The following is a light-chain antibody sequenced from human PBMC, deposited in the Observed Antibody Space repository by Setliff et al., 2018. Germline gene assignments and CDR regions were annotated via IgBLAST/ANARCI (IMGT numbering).Light chain of an antibody. V-gene: IGLV1-40*01. Sequence: VLTQPPSVSGAPGQRVTISCTGSSSNIGAGYEVHWYQHLPGAAPKLLIYGNINRPLGVPDRFSASKSATSASLATTGLQAEDEADYYCLSYAGSGTYVFGSGTKVTVL. J-gene: IGLJ1*01. CDR3: LSYAGSGTYV. CDR2: GNI. CDR1: SSNIGAGYE.